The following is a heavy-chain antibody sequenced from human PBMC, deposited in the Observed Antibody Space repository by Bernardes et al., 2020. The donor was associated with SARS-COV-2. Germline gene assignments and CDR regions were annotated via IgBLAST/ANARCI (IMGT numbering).Heavy chain of an antibody. V-gene: IGHV4-61*09. D-gene: IGHD3-10*01. CDR2: ILKSGNT. J-gene: IGHJ4*02. CDR1: GGSISNGDYY. Sequence: SLTCTVSGGSISNGDYYWSWIRQPAGKGLEWIGYILKSGNTNYRPSLKSRVTISVDTSKNEFYLNLNSVTAEDTAVYYCTRGDGPGAWGQGTLVTVSS. CDR3: TRGDGPGA.